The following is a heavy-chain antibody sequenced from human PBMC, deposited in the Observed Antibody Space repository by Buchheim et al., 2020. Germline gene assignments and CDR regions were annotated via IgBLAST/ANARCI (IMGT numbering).Heavy chain of an antibody. CDR2: IDWDDDK. Sequence: QVTLRESGPALVKPTQTLTLTCTFSGFSLSTSGMCVSWIRQPPGKALEWLARIDWDDDKYYSTSLKTRPTISKDTSKNQVVLTMTNMDPVDTATYYCARILSIVGADTYYYYGMDVWGQGTT. V-gene: IGHV2-70*15. CDR1: GFSLSTSGMC. CDR3: ARILSIVGADTYYYYGMDV. J-gene: IGHJ6*02. D-gene: IGHD1-26*01.